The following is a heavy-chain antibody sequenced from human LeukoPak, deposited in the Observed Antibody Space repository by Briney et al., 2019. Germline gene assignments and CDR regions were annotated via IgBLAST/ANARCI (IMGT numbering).Heavy chain of an antibody. V-gene: IGHV2-5*01. D-gene: IGHD2-2*01. Sequence: SGPTLVNPTQTLTLTCTFSGFSLSTSEMGVSWIRQPPGKALEWPALIFWTDEKHYSPSLKSRLTITKDTSKNQVVLTMTNMDPVDTATYYCAHAVVVPAAIPPFDYWGQGTLDTVSS. CDR1: GFSLSTSEMG. CDR2: IFWTDEK. CDR3: AHAVVVPAAIPPFDY. J-gene: IGHJ4*02.